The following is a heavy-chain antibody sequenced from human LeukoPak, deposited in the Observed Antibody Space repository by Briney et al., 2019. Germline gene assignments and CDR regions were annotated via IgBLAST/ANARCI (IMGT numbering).Heavy chain of an antibody. CDR1: GGSINGYY. CDR3: ARFSEYYHSSVHYLDY. V-gene: IGHV4-59*01. CDR2: IYYTGST. Sequence: SETLSLTCTVSGGSINGYYWSWIRQSPGKGLESLGYIYYTGSTNYNPSLKSRVTMSVDTSRNQFFLRLSSVTAADTAVYYCARFSEYYHSSVHYLDYWGQGTLVTVSS. J-gene: IGHJ4*02. D-gene: IGHD3-22*01.